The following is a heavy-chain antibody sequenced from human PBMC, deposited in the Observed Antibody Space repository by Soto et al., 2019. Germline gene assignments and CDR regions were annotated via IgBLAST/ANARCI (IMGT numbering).Heavy chain of an antibody. V-gene: IGHV4-4*02. CDR2: IYHSGST. Sequence: QVQLQESGPGLVKPSGTLSLTCAVSSGSISSSNWWSWVRQPPGKGLEWIGEIYHSGSTNYNPSFRSRVTISVDKSKNQVSLNLNSVTAADTAVYYCTRQITGTNGFDYWGQGTLVTVSS. J-gene: IGHJ4*02. CDR3: TRQITGTNGFDY. D-gene: IGHD1-7*01. CDR1: SGSISSSNW.